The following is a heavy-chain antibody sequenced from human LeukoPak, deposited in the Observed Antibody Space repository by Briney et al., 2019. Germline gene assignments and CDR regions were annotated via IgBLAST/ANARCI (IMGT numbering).Heavy chain of an antibody. CDR1: GGSISSYY. CDR2: IYYSGST. Sequence: SETLSLTCTVSGGSISSYYWSWIRQPPGKGLEWIGYIYYSGSTNYNPSLKSRVTISVDTSKNQFSLKLSSVTAADTAVYYCARDLDDILFYYWGQGTLSPSPQ. J-gene: IGHJ4*02. CDR3: ARDLDDILFYY. D-gene: IGHD3-9*01. V-gene: IGHV4-59*01.